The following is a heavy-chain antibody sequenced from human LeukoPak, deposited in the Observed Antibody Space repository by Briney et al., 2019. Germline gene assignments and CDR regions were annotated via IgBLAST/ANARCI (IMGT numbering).Heavy chain of an antibody. J-gene: IGHJ5*02. Sequence: SETLSLTCTVSGGSISSYYWSWIRQPPGKGLEWIGHIYGSGSTNYNPSLKSRVTLSVDTSKNQFSLKLSSVTAADTAVYYCAREGTSGTHLNWFDPWGQGTLVTVSA. V-gene: IGHV4-59*01. CDR2: IYGSGST. D-gene: IGHD1-1*01. CDR3: AREGTSGTHLNWFDP. CDR1: GGSISSYY.